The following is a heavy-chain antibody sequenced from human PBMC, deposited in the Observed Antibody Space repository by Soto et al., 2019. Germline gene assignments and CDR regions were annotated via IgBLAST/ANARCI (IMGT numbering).Heavy chain of an antibody. D-gene: IGHD2-21*01. CDR3: TRDPAYSSAV. Sequence: EVQLVESGGGLVQPGGSLRLSCAASGFDFSNAWMHWVRQAPGKGLVWVSHVNSDGSITTYAESVKGRFTISRDNDKNTVYLQMNSLRVEDTAVYYCTRDPAYSSAVWGQGPLVTVSS. CDR1: GFDFSNAW. J-gene: IGHJ4*02. CDR2: VNSDGSIT. V-gene: IGHV3-74*01.